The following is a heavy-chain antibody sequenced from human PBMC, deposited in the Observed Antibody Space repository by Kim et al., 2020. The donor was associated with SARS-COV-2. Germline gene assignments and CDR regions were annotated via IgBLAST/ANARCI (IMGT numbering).Heavy chain of an antibody. D-gene: IGHD3-9*01. CDR2: INTNTGNP. Sequence: ASVKVSCKASGYTFTSYAMNWVRQAPGQGLEWMGWINTNTGNPTYAQGFTGRFVFSLDTSVSTAYLQISSLKAEDTAVYYCAREGTYYDILITPRFDPWGQGTLVTVSS. CDR3: AREGTYYDILITPRFDP. CDR1: GYTFTSYA. V-gene: IGHV7-4-1*02. J-gene: IGHJ5*02.